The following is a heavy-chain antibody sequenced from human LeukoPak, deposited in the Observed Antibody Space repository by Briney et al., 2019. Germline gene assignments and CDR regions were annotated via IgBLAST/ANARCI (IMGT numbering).Heavy chain of an antibody. V-gene: IGHV4-59*01. CDR2: IYYSGST. CDR1: GGSISSYY. J-gene: IGHJ4*02. Sequence: PSETLSLTCTVSGGSISSYYWSWIRQPPGKGLEWIGYIYYSGSTNYNPSLKSRVTISVDTSKNQFSLKLSSVTAADTAVYYCARVGLLGDILTGRFDYWGQGTLVTVSS. D-gene: IGHD3-9*01. CDR3: ARVGLLGDILTGRFDY.